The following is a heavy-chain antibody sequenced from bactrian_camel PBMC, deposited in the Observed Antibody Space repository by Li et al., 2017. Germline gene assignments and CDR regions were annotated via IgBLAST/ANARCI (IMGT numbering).Heavy chain of an antibody. J-gene: IGHJ6*01. Sequence: VQLVESGGGSVQAGGSLRLSCAASGYTYCMGWFRQAPGKEREGVATIDRVGITSHADSVKGRFTISQDNAKKTVYLQMNNIRPEDAAVYYCAADSPMYDGGWYSTCPSPEFGLWGQGTQVTVS. V-gene: IGHV3S53*01. CDR1: GYTYC. D-gene: IGHD6*01. CDR3: AADSPMYDGGWYSTCPSPEFGL. CDR2: IDRVGIT.